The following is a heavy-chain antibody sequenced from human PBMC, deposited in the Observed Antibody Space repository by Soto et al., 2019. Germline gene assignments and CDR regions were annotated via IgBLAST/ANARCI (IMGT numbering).Heavy chain of an antibody. Sequence: LRLSCAASGFTFNSYALSWVRQAPGKGLEWVSTISGGDTYYADFVKGRFTISRDISKNTLYLQMDGLRAEDTAIYYCTKDRETAWFPDFWGQGALVTVSS. D-gene: IGHD3-10*01. CDR2: ISGGDT. V-gene: IGHV3-23*01. J-gene: IGHJ4*02. CDR1: GFTFNSYA. CDR3: TKDRETAWFPDF.